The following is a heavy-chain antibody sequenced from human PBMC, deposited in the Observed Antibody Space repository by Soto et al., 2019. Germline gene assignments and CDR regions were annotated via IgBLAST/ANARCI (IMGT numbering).Heavy chain of an antibody. D-gene: IGHD4-4*01. CDR3: ARMTRRYSNSINWFDS. J-gene: IGHJ5*01. CDR1: GFTFSSYA. V-gene: IGHV3-23*01. Sequence: GGSLRLSCAASGFTFSSYAMSWVRHAPGTGLEWVAAISGADGSTYFADSVKGRFTISRDNAKNSLYLQMNSLRAEDTAVYYCARMTRRYSNSINWFDSWGQRTLVTVSS. CDR2: ISGADGST.